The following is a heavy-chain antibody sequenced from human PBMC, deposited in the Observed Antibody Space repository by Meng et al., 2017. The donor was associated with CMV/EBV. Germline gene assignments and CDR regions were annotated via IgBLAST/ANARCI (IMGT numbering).Heavy chain of an antibody. J-gene: IGHJ6*02. CDR2: IIPIFGTA. CDR3: ATDPDIVVVPAAIGYYYYYGMDV. D-gene: IGHD2-2*01. CDR1: GGTFSSYA. V-gene: IGHV1-69*05. Sequence: SVKVSCKASGGTFSSYAISWVRQAPGQGLGWMGGIIPIFGTANYAQKFQGRVTITTDESTSTAYMELSSLRSEDTAVYYCATDPDIVVVPAAIGYYYYYGMDVWGQGTTVTVSS.